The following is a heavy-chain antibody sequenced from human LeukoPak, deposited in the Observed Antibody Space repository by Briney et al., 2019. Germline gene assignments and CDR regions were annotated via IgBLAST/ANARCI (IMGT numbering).Heavy chain of an antibody. CDR1: GFTFSTSW. Sequence: GGSLRLSCAASGFTFSTSWMTWVRQAPGKGLEWVSTISDTGGSTYYPDSVKDRFTISRDNSKNTLYLQMNGLRAEDTAIYYCATGAYFDHWGQGTLVTVSS. CDR3: ATGAYFDH. CDR2: ISDTGGST. J-gene: IGHJ4*02. V-gene: IGHV3-23*01.